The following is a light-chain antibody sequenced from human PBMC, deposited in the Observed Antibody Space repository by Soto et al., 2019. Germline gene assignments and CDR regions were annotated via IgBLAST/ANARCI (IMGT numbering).Light chain of an antibody. V-gene: IGLV2-8*01. CDR3: NSRANVGKDV. J-gene: IGLJ1*01. CDR1: SNDVGHSSF. Sequence: QSALTQPPSASGSPGQSVTISCTGNSNDVGHSSFISWYQQHPGKGPKLIIYEVSKRPSGVPDRFSGSKSGNTASLSVSGLQDEDEPAYCFNSRANVGKDVLGAGTKLTVL. CDR2: EVS.